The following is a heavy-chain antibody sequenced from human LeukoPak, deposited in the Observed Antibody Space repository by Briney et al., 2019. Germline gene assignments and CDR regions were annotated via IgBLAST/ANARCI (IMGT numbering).Heavy chain of an antibody. CDR1: GYTFTSYY. Sequence: ASVKVSCXAPGYTFTSYYMHWVRRAPGQGLEWMGIINPSGGGTSYAQKFQGRVTMTRDTSTSTVYMELSSLRSEDTAVYYCARDARGYCSSTSCSSGDYWGQGTLVTVSS. D-gene: IGHD2-2*01. J-gene: IGHJ4*02. V-gene: IGHV1-46*03. CDR2: INPSGGGT. CDR3: ARDARGYCSSTSCSSGDY.